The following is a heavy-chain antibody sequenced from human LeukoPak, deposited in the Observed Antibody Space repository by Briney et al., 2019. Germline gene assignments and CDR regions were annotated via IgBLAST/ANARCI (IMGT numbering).Heavy chain of an antibody. CDR1: GFTFSSYA. D-gene: IGHD3-10*01. J-gene: IGHJ4*02. CDR2: ISYDGSNK. CDR3: ARDTLYGNYFDY. Sequence: GRSLRLSCAASGFTFSSYAMHWVRQAPGKGLEWVAVISYDGSNKCYADSVKGRFTISRDNSKNTLYLQMNSLRAGDTAVYYCARDTLYGNYFDYWGQGTLVTVSS. V-gene: IGHV3-30-3*01.